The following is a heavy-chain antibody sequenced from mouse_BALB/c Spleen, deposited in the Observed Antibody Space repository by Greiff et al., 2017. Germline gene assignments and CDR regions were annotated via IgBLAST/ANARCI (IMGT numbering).Heavy chain of an antibody. CDR1: GYSITSDYA. V-gene: IGHV3-2*02. CDR2: ISYSGST. Sequence: EVKLVESGPGLVKPSQSLSLTCTVTGYSITSDYAWNWIRQFPGNKLEWMGYISYSGSTSYNPSLKSRISITRDTSKNQFFLQLNSVTTEDTATYYCARHDGYYWFAYWGQGTLVTVSA. D-gene: IGHD2-3*01. J-gene: IGHJ3*01. CDR3: ARHDGYYWFAY.